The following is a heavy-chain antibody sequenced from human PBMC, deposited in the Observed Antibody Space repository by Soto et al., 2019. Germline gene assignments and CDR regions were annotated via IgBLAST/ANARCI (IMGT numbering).Heavy chain of an antibody. V-gene: IGHV1-18*01. Sequence: GASVKVSCKASGYTFTSYGISWVRQAPGQGLEWMGWISAYNGNTNYAQKLQGRVTITADKSTSTAYMELSSLRSEDTAVYYCASDKETYSGSHNAAFDIWGQET. CDR3: ASDKETYSGSHNAAFDI. D-gene: IGHD1-26*01. J-gene: IGHJ3*02. CDR2: ISAYNGNT. CDR1: GYTFTSYG.